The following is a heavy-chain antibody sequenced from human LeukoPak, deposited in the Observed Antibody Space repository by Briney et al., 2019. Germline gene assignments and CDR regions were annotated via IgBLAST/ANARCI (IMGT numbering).Heavy chain of an antibody. Sequence: SETLSLTCTVSGGSISSYYWSWIRQPPGKGLEWIGYIYYSGSTNYNPSLKSRVTISVDTSKNQFSLKLSSVTAADTAVYYCARDSDVVVVVAATRVFDYWGQGTLVTVSS. J-gene: IGHJ4*02. CDR3: ARDSDVVVVVAATRVFDY. V-gene: IGHV4-59*01. D-gene: IGHD2-15*01. CDR1: GGSISSYY. CDR2: IYYSGST.